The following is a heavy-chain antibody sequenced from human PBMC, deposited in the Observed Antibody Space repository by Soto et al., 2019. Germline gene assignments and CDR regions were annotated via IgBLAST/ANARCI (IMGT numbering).Heavy chain of an antibody. J-gene: IGHJ5*02. CDR1: GGSISSSNW. D-gene: IGHD3-10*01. CDR3: ARDLFYGSGSYSFDP. Sequence: QVQLQESGPGLVKPSGTLSLTCAVSGGSISSSNWWSWVRQPPGKGLEGIGEFDHSGSTNNNPSLTSRVTKSVDQSQNQFSLKLSSVTAADTAVYYCARDLFYGSGSYSFDPWGQGTLVTVSS. CDR2: FDHSGST. V-gene: IGHV4-4*02.